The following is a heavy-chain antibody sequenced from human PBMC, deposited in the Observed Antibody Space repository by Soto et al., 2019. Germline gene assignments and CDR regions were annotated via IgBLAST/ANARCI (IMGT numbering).Heavy chain of an antibody. J-gene: IGHJ6*02. CDR3: ARGDPTYYDFWSGYYYYGMDV. CDR1: GFTFSSYS. Sequence: GGSLSLSCAASGFTFSSYSMNWVRQAPGKGLEWVSYISSSSSTIYYADSVKGRFTISRDNAKNSLYLQMNSLRAEDTAVYYCARGDPTYYDFWSGYYYYGMDVWGQGTTVTVSS. CDR2: ISSSSSTI. V-gene: IGHV3-48*04. D-gene: IGHD3-3*01.